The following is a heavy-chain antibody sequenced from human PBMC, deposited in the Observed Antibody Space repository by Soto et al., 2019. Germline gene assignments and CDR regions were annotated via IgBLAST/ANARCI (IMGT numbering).Heavy chain of an antibody. CDR3: VSGKCLYSGDDMVPFGY. CDR2: INHSGST. J-gene: IGHJ4*02. D-gene: IGHD5-12*01. Sequence: SETLSLTCAAYGGSFSGYYWSWIRQPPGKGLEWIGEINHSGSTNYNPSLKSRVTISVDTSKDQFSLKLSSVTAADTAVYYCVSGKCLYSGDDMVPFGYWGEGTLVNVSS. V-gene: IGHV4-34*01. CDR1: GGSFSGYY.